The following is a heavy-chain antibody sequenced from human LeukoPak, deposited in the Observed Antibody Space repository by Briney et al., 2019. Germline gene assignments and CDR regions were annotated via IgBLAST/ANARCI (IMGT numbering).Heavy chain of an antibody. CDR3: ARGVGNFTTRDFDY. Sequence: GSLRLSCAASGFTLSSYWMIWVRQPPGKGLEWIGEINHSGSTNYNPSLKSRVTISVDTSKNQFSLKLSSVTAADTAVYYCARGVGNFTTRDFDYWGQGTLVTVSS. CDR2: INHSGST. V-gene: IGHV4-34*01. J-gene: IGHJ4*02. D-gene: IGHD1-7*01. CDR1: GFTLSSYW.